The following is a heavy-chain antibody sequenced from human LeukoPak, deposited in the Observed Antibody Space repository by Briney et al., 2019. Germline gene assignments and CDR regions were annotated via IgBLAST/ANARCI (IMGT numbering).Heavy chain of an antibody. CDR3: TRDRDSGSYYGDY. D-gene: IGHD1-26*01. CDR2: IRSKAYGGTT. Sequence: GGSLRLSCTASGFTFGDYAMSWFRQAPGKGLEWVGFIRSKAYGGTTEYAASVKGRFTISRDDSKSIAYLQMNSLKTEDTAVYYCTRDRDSGSYYGDYWGQGTLVTVSS. J-gene: IGHJ4*02. V-gene: IGHV3-49*03. CDR1: GFTFGDYA.